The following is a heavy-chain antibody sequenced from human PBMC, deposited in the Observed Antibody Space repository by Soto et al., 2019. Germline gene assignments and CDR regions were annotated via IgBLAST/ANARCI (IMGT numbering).Heavy chain of an antibody. D-gene: IGHD3-9*01. CDR1: GYTFTGYY. CDR2: IIPIFGTA. Sequence: SVKVSCKASGYTFTGYYMHWVRQAPGQGLEWMGGIIPIFGTANYAQKFQGRVTITADESTSTAYMELSSLRSEDTAVYYCARDAPSTYYHILNRYSDPGNWFDTWGQGTLVTVSS. J-gene: IGHJ5*02. CDR3: ARDAPSTYYHILNRYSDPGNWFDT. V-gene: IGHV1-69*13.